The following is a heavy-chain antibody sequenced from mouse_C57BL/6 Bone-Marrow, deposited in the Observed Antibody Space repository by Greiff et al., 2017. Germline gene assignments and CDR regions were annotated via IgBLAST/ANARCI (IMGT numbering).Heavy chain of an antibody. J-gene: IGHJ4*01. D-gene: IGHD1-1*01. V-gene: IGHV1-74*01. CDR1: GYTFTSYW. CDR3: AIYKFYGSSYRDYTMDY. Sequence: QVQLQQPGAELVKPGASVKVSCKASGYTFTSYWMHWVKQRPGQGLEWIGRFHPSDSDTNYNQKFKGKATLTVDKSSSTAYMQLSSLTSEDSAVYYCAIYKFYGSSYRDYTMDYWGQGTSVTVSS. CDR2: FHPSDSDT.